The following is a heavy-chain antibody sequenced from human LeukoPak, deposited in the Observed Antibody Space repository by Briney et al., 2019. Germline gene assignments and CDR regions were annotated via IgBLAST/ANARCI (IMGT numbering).Heavy chain of an antibody. D-gene: IGHD4-17*01. CDR3: ARDSDYGYVY. Sequence: GGSLRLSCAVSGVSFSSYWMTWVRLAPGKGLEWVALIKQGGSETYYVDSVKGRFTVSRDNAKNSLYLQMNSLRDEDTAVYYCARDSDYGYVYWGQGTLVTVSS. CDR2: IKQGGSET. V-gene: IGHV3-7*01. CDR1: GVSFSSYW. J-gene: IGHJ4*02.